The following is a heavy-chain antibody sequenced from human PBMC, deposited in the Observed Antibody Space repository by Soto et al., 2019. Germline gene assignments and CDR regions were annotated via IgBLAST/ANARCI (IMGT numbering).Heavy chain of an antibody. D-gene: IGHD2-15*01. Sequence: ASVKVSCKASGGTFSSYAISWVRQAPGQGLEWMGGIIPIFGTANYAQKFQGRVTITADESTSTAYMELSSLRSEDTAVYYCARDPGEVVVVAAVRKNYYYGMDVWGQGTTVTVSS. CDR2: IIPIFGTA. CDR1: GGTFSSYA. J-gene: IGHJ6*02. CDR3: ARDPGEVVVVAAVRKNYYYGMDV. V-gene: IGHV1-69*13.